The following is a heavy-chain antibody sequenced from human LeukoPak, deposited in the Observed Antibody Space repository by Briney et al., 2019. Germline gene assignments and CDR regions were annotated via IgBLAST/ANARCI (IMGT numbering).Heavy chain of an antibody. CDR1: GFTLSTNA. CDR2: ISGSGAST. D-gene: IGHD6-19*01. CDR3: AKDLSGWYYFDY. V-gene: IGHV3-23*01. J-gene: IGHJ4*02. Sequence: GGSLRLSCLTSGFTLSTNAMSWVRQAPGKGLEWISGISGSGASTYYADSVKGRFTISRDDSRNTLYLQMNSLRAEDTAVYYCAKDLSGWYYFDYWGQGTLVTVSS.